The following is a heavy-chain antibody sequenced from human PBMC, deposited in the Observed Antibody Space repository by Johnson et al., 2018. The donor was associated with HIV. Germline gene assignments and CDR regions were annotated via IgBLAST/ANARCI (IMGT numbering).Heavy chain of an antibody. J-gene: IGHJ3*02. CDR2: ISGSGGST. CDR3: ASVPMIVVLDGAFDI. D-gene: IGHD3-22*01. CDR1: GFTFEDYG. Sequence: VQLVESGGGVVRPGRSLRLSCAASGFTFEDYGMSWVRQAPGKGLEWVSAISGSGGSTYYADSVKGRFTISRDNSKNTLYLQMNSLRAEDTAVYYCASVPMIVVLDGAFDIWGQGTMVTVSS. V-gene: IGHV3-23*04.